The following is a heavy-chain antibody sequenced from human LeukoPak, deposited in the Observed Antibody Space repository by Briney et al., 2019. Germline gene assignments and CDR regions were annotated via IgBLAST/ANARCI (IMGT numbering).Heavy chain of an antibody. CDR2: IRGGGEV. Sequence: GGSLRLSCAATGFSFSTYAMSWVRRAPARGLEWVSSIRGGGEVFYADSVKGRFTLSRDSSGNTVYLQLNNLRVEDTAIYYCAKANWISNADAVWWGQGTLVTVSS. CDR1: GFSFSTYA. D-gene: IGHD1-1*01. CDR3: AKANWISNADAVW. V-gene: IGHV3-23*01. J-gene: IGHJ4*02.